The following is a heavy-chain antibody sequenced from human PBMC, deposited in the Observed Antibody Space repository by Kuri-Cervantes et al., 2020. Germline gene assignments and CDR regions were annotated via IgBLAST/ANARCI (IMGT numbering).Heavy chain of an antibody. CDR2: IYQSGST. J-gene: IGHJ4*02. CDR3: ARESITGTRDY. D-gene: IGHD1-7*01. V-gene: IGHV4-39*07. Sequence: SETLSLTCSVSGFSITTSVRYWGWIRQPPGKGLEWIGSIYQSGSTYYNPSLKSRVSISVDTSKNQFSLQLNSVTPEDTAVYYCARESITGTRDYWGQGTLVTVSS. CDR1: GFSITTSVRY.